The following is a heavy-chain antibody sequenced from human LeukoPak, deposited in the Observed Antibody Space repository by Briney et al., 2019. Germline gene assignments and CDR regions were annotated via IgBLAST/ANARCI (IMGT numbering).Heavy chain of an antibody. CDR3: ARVSGLRLGELSY. V-gene: IGHV1-2*02. CDR1: GYTFTGYY. CDR2: INPNSGGT. J-gene: IGHJ4*02. Sequence: GASVKVSCKASGYTFTGYYMHWVRQAPGQGLEWMGWINPNSGGTSYAQKFQGRVTMTRDTSISTAYMELSRLRSDDTAVYYCARVSGLRLGELSYWGQGTLVTVSS. D-gene: IGHD3-16*02.